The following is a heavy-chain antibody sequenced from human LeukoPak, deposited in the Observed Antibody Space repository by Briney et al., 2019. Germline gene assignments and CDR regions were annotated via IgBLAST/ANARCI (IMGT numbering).Heavy chain of an antibody. CDR1: GYTFTSYG. J-gene: IGHJ4*02. Sequence: GASVKVSCKASGYTFTSYGISWVRQAPGQGLEWMGWISAYNGNTNYAQKLQGRVTMTTDTSTSTAYMELRSLRSDDTAVYYCARSNYDFWSGYYKGNEEGYWGQGTLVTVSS. V-gene: IGHV1-18*01. CDR3: ARSNYDFWSGYYKGNEEGY. CDR2: ISAYNGNT. D-gene: IGHD3-3*01.